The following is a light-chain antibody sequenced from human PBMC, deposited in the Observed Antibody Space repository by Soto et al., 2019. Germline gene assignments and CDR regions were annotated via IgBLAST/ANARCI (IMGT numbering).Light chain of an antibody. CDR3: SAFATSRAYV. CDR2: EVS. CDR1: SSDVGAYNY. Sequence: ALTQPASVSGSPGQSITISCTGTSSDVGAYNYVSWYQQQSGKAPKLLIHEVSSRPAGVSDRFSGSKSGNTASLTISGLQAEDEADYYCSAFATSRAYVFGIGTKVTVL. V-gene: IGLV2-14*01. J-gene: IGLJ1*01.